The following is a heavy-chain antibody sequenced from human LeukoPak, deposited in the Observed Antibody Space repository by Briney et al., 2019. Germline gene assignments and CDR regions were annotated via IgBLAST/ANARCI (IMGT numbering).Heavy chain of an antibody. CDR3: AKVGGWLNYDILTGHPGPWYFDL. Sequence: HPGGSLRLSCAASGFTFSSYAMSWVRQAPGKGLEWVSAISGSGGSTYYADSVKGRFTISRDNSKNTLYLQMNSLRAEDTAVYYCAKVGGWLNYDILTGHPGPWYFDLWGRGTLVTVSS. V-gene: IGHV3-23*01. J-gene: IGHJ2*01. CDR1: GFTFSSYA. CDR2: ISGSGGST. D-gene: IGHD3-9*01.